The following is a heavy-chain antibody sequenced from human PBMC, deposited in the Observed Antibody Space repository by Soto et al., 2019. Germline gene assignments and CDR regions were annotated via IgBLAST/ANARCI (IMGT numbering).Heavy chain of an antibody. D-gene: IGHD1-26*01. CDR2: VSNSGTST. Sequence: QLLESGGGLAQPGESLTLSCAASGFMFSGYAMSWVRQAPGKGLEWVSAVSNSGTSTSYADSVKGRFTISRDNSKNTLQLQMSGLGAEATALYYCVKDLAASGWFDPWGQGTLVIVSS. J-gene: IGHJ5*02. CDR3: VKDLAASGWFDP. CDR1: GFMFSGYA. V-gene: IGHV3-23*01.